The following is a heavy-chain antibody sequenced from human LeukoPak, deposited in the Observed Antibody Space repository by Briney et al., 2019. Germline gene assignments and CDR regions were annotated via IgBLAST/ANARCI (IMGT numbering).Heavy chain of an antibody. V-gene: IGHV1-2*02. Sequence: GASVKVSCKASGYTFTGYYMHWVRQAPGQGLEWMGWISPNSGGTNYAQKFQGRVTMTRDTSISTAYMELSSLRSEDTAVYYCARGHGPMVRGVINYWGQGTLVTVSS. CDR1: GYTFTGYY. D-gene: IGHD3-10*01. CDR3: ARGHGPMVRGVINY. J-gene: IGHJ4*02. CDR2: ISPNSGGT.